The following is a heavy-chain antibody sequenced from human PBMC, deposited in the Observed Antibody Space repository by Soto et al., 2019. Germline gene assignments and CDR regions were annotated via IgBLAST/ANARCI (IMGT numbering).Heavy chain of an antibody. CDR2: IDPSDSST. J-gene: IGHJ4*02. V-gene: IGHV5-10-1*01. Sequence: GESLKISCKVSGYSFTSYWITWVRQMPGKGLEWMGRIDPSDSSTSYSPSFQGHVTISADKSSSTAYLQWSSLKASDTAMYYCARYGVEYSSTFDYWGQGTLVTVSS. CDR3: ARYGVEYSSTFDY. D-gene: IGHD6-6*01. CDR1: GYSFTSYW.